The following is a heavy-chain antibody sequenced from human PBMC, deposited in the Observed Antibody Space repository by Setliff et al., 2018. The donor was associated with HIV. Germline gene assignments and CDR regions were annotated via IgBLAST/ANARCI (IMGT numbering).Heavy chain of an antibody. CDR2: ISAYNGNT. V-gene: IGHV1-18*01. D-gene: IGHD3-22*01. CDR1: GYTFPNYG. CDR3: AREGWGSGYAFDI. Sequence: VASVKVSCKASGYTFPNYGITWVRQAPGQGLEWMGWISAYNGNTNYAQTLQGRVTMTTDTSTTTAYMELRSLRSDDTAVYYCAREGWGSGYAFDIWGQGTMVTVSS. J-gene: IGHJ3*02.